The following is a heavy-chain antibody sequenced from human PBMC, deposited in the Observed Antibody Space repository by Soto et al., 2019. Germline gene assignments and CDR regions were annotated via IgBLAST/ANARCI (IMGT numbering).Heavy chain of an antibody. J-gene: IGHJ4*02. V-gene: IGHV3-23*01. CDR1: GFIFSNYV. D-gene: IGHD3-9*01. CDR3: AKDKGTGRKFFDY. CDR2: ISVGGESS. Sequence: EVQLLESGGGLVQPGGSLRLSCAASGFIFSNYVMSWVRQVPGKGLEWVSAISVGGESSYYADSVKGRFTISRDNSKNTLYLQMNSLRVEDTAVYYCAKDKGTGRKFFDYLGQGTLGTVSS.